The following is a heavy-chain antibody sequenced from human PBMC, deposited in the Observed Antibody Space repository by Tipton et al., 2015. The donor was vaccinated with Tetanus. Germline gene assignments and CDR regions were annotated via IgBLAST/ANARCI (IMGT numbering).Heavy chain of an antibody. CDR2: IYTSGST. J-gene: IGHJ6*02. V-gene: IGHV4-4*07. CDR1: GGSISSYY. CDR3: ARGVRSLNYYYYGMDV. D-gene: IGHD1-1*01. Sequence: TLSLTCAVSGGSISSYYWSWIRQPAGKGLEWIGRIYTSGSTNYNPSLKSRVTMSVDTSKNQFSLKLSSVTAADTAVYYCARGVRSLNYYYYGMDVWGQGTTVTVSS.